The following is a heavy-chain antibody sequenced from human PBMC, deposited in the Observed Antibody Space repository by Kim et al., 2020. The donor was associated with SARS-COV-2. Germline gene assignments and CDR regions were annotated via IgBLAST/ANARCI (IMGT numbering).Heavy chain of an antibody. CDR3: AKDIEFSDSSSWPNAFDI. J-gene: IGHJ3*02. CDR1: GFTFDDYA. CDR2: ISWNSGSI. D-gene: IGHD6-13*01. V-gene: IGHV3-9*01. Sequence: GGSLRLSCAASGFTFDDYAMHWVRQAPGKGLEWVSGISWNSGSIGYADSVNGRFTISRDNAKNSLYLQMNSLRAEDTALYYCAKDIEFSDSSSWPNAFDIWGQGTMVTVSS.